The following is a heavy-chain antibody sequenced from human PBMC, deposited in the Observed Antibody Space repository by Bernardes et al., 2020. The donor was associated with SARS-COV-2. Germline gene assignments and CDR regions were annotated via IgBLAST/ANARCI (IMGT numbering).Heavy chain of an antibody. V-gene: IGHV4-34*01. CDR2: INHSGST. CDR1: GGSFSGYY. CDR3: ARGDSSGYLLGNFDY. J-gene: IGHJ4*02. D-gene: IGHD3-22*01. Sequence: SETLSLTCAVYGGSFSGYYWSWIRQPPGKGLEWIGEINHSGSTNYNPSLKSRVTISVDTSKNQFSLKLSSVTAADTAVYYCARGDSSGYLLGNFDYWGQGTLVTVSS.